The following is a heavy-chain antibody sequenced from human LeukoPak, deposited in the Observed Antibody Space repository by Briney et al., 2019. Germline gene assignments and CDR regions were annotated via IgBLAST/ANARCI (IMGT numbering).Heavy chain of an antibody. J-gene: IGHJ6*02. CDR2: ISYDGSNK. V-gene: IGHV3-30-3*01. CDR1: GFTFSSYA. CDR3: ARRMTTGYYYYYGMDV. Sequence: GRSLRLSCAASGFTFSSYAMHWVRQAPGKGLEWVAVISYDGSNKYYADSVKGRFTISRDNAKNSLYLQMNSLRAEDTAVYYCARRMTTGYYYYYGMDVWGQGTTVTVSS. D-gene: IGHD4-17*01.